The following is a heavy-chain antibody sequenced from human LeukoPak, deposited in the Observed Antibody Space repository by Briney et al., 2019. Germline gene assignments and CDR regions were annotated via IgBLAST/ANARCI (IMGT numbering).Heavy chain of an antibody. CDR1: GFTFSSYW. CDR3: AKESYVNYYYYYMDV. Sequence: PGGSLRLSCAASGFTFSSYWMSWVRQAPGKGLEWVAFIRYDGSNKYYADSVKGRFTISRDNSKNTLYLQMNSLRAEDTAVYYCAKESYVNYYYYYMDVWGKGTTVTISS. J-gene: IGHJ6*03. D-gene: IGHD3-10*02. CDR2: IRYDGSNK. V-gene: IGHV3-30*02.